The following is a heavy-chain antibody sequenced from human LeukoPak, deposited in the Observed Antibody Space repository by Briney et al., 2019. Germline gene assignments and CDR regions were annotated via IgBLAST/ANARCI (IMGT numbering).Heavy chain of an antibody. CDR2: IKSKTDGGTT. CDR3: TTLGTLRY. V-gene: IGHV3-15*01. CDR1: GFTFSNAW. D-gene: IGHD1-1*01. J-gene: IGHJ4*02. Sequence: GGSLRLSCAASGFTFSNAWMSWVRQAPGKGLEWAGRIKSKTDGGTTDYAAPVKGRFTISRDDSKNTLYLQMNSLKTEDTAVYYCTTLGTLRYWGQGTLVTVSS.